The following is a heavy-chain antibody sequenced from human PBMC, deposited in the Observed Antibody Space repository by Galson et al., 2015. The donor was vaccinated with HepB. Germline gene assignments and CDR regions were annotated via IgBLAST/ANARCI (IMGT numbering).Heavy chain of an antibody. CDR2: INPSGGST. V-gene: IGHV1-46*01. CDR3: ARDTYDSSGYYSNYGMDV. Sequence: SVKVSCKASGYTFTSYYMHWVRQAPGQGLEWMGIINPSGGSTSYAQKFQGRVTMTRDTSTSTVYMELSSLRSEDTAVYYCARDTYDSSGYYSNYGMDVWGQGTTVTVSS. CDR1: GYTFTSYY. J-gene: IGHJ6*02. D-gene: IGHD3-22*01.